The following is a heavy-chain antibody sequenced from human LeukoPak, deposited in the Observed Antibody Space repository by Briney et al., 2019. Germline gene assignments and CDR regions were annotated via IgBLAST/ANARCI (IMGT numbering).Heavy chain of an antibody. CDR2: INQDASEI. CDR3: ATDRDNSDWQKRFDS. CDR1: GFTFSTYW. Sequence: GGSLRLSCAASGFTFSTYWRNWYRQAPGKGLEWVGNINQDASEINYVDSVRGRFTISRDNAKNSLHQQMNSLRAEDTAVYYCATDRDNSDWQKRFDSWGQGTLDTVSS. D-gene: IGHD2-21*02. V-gene: IGHV3-7*01. J-gene: IGHJ4*02.